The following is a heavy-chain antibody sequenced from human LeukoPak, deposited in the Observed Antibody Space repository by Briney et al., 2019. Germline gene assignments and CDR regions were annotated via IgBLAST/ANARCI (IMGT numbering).Heavy chain of an antibody. V-gene: IGHV4-39*01. CDR1: GGSISSSSYY. J-gene: IGHJ4*02. Sequence: PSETLSLTCTVSGGSISSSSYYWGWIRQPPGKGLEWIGSIYYSGSTYYNPSLKSRVTISVDTSKNQFSLKLSSVTAADTAVYYCASRNTAMSRAAFFYWGQGTLVTVSS. D-gene: IGHD5-18*01. CDR3: ASRNTAMSRAAFFY. CDR2: IYYSGST.